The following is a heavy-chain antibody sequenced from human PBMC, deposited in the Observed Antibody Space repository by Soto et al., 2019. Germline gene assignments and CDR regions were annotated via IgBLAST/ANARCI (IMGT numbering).Heavy chain of an antibody. V-gene: IGHV3-21*01. CDR1: GFTFSTSN. CDR3: ARKYVETGTRRGRIFDY. D-gene: IGHD1-1*01. J-gene: IGHJ4*02. Sequence: EVQLVESGGGLVKPGGSLRLSCAASGFTFSTSNMNWVRQAPGKGLQWVSSISTSSDSIYYADSVKGRFTISRDNAKDALYLQMNSLTAEDTAMYYCARKYVETGTRRGRIFDYWGQGTLVTVSA. CDR2: ISTSSDSI.